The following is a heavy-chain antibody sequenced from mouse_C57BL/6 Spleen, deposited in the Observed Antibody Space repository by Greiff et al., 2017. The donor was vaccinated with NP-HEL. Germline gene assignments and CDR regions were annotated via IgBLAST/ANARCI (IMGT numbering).Heavy chain of an antibody. V-gene: IGHV5-4*01. CDR2: ISDGGSYT. J-gene: IGHJ3*01. CDR3: AKDRGYYGSSFPFAY. D-gene: IGHD1-1*01. Sequence: EVKLVESGGGLVKPGGSLKLSCAASGFTFSSYAMSWVRRTPEKRLEWVATISDGGSYTYYPDNVKGRFTISRDNAKNNLYLQMSHLKSEDTAMYYCAKDRGYYGSSFPFAYWGQGTLVTVSA. CDR1: GFTFSSYA.